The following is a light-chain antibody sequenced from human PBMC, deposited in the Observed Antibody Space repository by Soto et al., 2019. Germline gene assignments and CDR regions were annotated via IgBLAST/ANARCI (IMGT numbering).Light chain of an antibody. V-gene: IGLV2-18*02. CDR2: DAS. J-gene: IGLJ1*01. CDR1: SSDVGGYNR. CDR3: TSYASSSAYV. Sequence: ALTQPPSVSGSPGQSVAISCTGTSSDVGGYNRVSWYQQPPGKAPKLLIYDASNRPSGGSTRFSGSKSGNTASLTISGLQAEDEADYYCTSYASSSAYVFGPGTKVTV.